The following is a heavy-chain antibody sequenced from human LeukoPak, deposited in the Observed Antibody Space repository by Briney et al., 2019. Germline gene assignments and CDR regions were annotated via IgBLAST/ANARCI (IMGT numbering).Heavy chain of an antibody. Sequence: SETLSLTCAVYGGSFSGYYWRWIRQPPGKGLEWIGENNHGGSTNYNPSLKSRVTISVDTSKNQFSLKLSSVTAADTAVYYCARGSLRYYDSSGYYYRNYYGMDVWGQGTTVTVSS. CDR2: NNHGGST. J-gene: IGHJ6*02. CDR3: ARGSLRYYDSSGYYYRNYYGMDV. D-gene: IGHD3-22*01. V-gene: IGHV4-34*01. CDR1: GGSFSGYY.